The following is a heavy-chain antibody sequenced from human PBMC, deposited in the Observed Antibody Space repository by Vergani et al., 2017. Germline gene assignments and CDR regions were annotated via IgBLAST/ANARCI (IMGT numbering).Heavy chain of an antibody. CDR3: ARRGGSYYYYYGMDV. CDR1: GYSFTSYW. J-gene: IGHJ6*02. D-gene: IGHD1-26*01. CDR2: IYPGDSDT. V-gene: IGHV5-51*03. Sequence: EVQLVQSGAEVQKPGESLKISCKGSGYSFTSYWIGWVRQMPGKGLEWMGIIYPGDSDTRYSPSFQGQVTISADKSISTAYLQWSSLKTSDTAMYYCARRGGSYYYYYGMDVWGQGTTVTVSS.